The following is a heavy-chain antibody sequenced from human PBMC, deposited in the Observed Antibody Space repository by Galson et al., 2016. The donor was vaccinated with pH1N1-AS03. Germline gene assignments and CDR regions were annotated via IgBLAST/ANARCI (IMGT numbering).Heavy chain of an antibody. CDR2: LGSAPSTT. Sequence: SLRLSCAASGFTFDDYAMHWVRQAPGKGLEWVSYLGSAPSTTYYTDSVKGRFTISKDNAKNSLLLQMSSLRAEDTAMYYCARGIGVTGSTPDFWGQGTLVTVSS. CDR1: GFTFDDYA. CDR3: ARGIGVTGSTPDF. D-gene: IGHD1-7*01. V-gene: IGHV3-20*04. J-gene: IGHJ4*02.